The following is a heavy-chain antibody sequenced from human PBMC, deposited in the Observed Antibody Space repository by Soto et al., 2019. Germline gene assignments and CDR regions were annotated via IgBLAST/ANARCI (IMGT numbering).Heavy chain of an antibody. Sequence: QMQLVQSVPEVKKPGTSVKVSCKASGPTFTSSAVQWVRQARGQRLEWIGWIVVGSGNTNYAQKFQERVTITRDMSASAAYVELSSLRSGGTALYYCGGDAPMVYVGYFYGMDVWGQGTTVTVSS. D-gene: IGHD2-8*01. CDR2: IVVGSGNT. CDR1: GPTFTSSA. V-gene: IGHV1-58*01. CDR3: GGDAPMVYVGYFYGMDV. J-gene: IGHJ6*02.